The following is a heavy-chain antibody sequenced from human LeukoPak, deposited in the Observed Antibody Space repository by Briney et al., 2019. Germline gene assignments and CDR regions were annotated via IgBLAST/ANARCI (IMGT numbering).Heavy chain of an antibody. CDR2: IIPIFGTA. CDR1: GGTFSSYA. V-gene: IGHV1-69*05. Sequence: SVKVSCKASGGTFSSYAISWVRQAPGQGLEWMGGIIPIFGTANYAQKFQGRVTITTDESTSTAYMELSSLRSEDTAVYYCARDQVPEYYYDSSSRSGAFDIWGQGTMVTVSS. J-gene: IGHJ3*02. CDR3: ARDQVPEYYYDSSSRSGAFDI. D-gene: IGHD3-22*01.